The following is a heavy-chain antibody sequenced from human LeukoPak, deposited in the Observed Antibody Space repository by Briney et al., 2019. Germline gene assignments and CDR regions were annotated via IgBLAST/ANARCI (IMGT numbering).Heavy chain of an antibody. D-gene: IGHD6-19*01. CDR1: GFSLSTSGVG. J-gene: IGHJ4*02. CDR2: IYWDDDK. Sequence: SGPTLVKPPHTLTLPCTFSGFSLSTSGVGVGWIRQPPGKALEWLAVIYWDDDKRYSPSLKSRLTITKDTSKNQVVLTMTNMDPVDTATYYCAHRPGQWVATYHFDYWGQGTLVTVSS. V-gene: IGHV2-5*02. CDR3: AHRPGQWVATYHFDY.